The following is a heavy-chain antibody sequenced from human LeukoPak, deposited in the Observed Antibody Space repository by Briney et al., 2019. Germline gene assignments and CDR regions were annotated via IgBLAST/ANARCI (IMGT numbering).Heavy chain of an antibody. CDR3: AKASWVSSTDAVR. J-gene: IGHJ4*02. CDR2: IRGNGVT. D-gene: IGHD3-16*01. Sequence: PGGSLRLSCAASGLSFSTFAMSWVRQGPATGLEWVSSIRGNGVTFYADSVKGRFTLSSDSSRNTVYFQLNNLRVEDTAIYYCAKASWVSSTDAVRWGQGTLVTVSS. CDR1: GLSFSTFA. V-gene: IGHV3-23*01.